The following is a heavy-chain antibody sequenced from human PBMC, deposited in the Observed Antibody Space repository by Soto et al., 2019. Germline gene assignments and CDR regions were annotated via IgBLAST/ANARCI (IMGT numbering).Heavy chain of an antibody. J-gene: IGHJ3*02. D-gene: IGHD2-15*01. CDR2: INAGNGNT. V-gene: IGHV1-3*01. CDR1: GYTFTSYA. CDR3: ATTRHCSGGSCLNNAFDI. Sequence: ASVKVSCRASGYTFTSYAMHWVRQAPGQRLEWMGWINAGNGNTKYSQKFQGRVTITRDTSASTAYMELSSLRSEDTAVYYCATTRHCSGGSCLNNAFDIWGQGTMVTVSS.